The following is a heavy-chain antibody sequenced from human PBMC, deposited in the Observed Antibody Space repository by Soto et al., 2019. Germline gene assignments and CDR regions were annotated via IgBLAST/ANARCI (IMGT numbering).Heavy chain of an antibody. V-gene: IGHV4-4*02. D-gene: IGHD2-2*01. CDR1: GASISGSKW. Sequence: QVQLQESGPGLVKPSETLALTCAVSGASISGSKWWSWVRLPPNKGLEWIGEISHTGTTNYNPSFKSRVTMSVDKPKNQFSLNLTSVTAADTAVYYCARVISSREEYFDYWGQGTLVTVSP. CDR3: ARVISSREEYFDY. J-gene: IGHJ4*02. CDR2: ISHTGTT.